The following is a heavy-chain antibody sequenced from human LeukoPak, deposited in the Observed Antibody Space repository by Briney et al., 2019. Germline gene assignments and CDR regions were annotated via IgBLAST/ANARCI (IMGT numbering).Heavy chain of an antibody. J-gene: IGHJ5*02. CDR1: GFTFSSYE. V-gene: IGHV3-23*01. CDR3: AKAPLAAAGTRFDP. D-gene: IGHD6-13*01. CDR2: ISSSGGTT. Sequence: GGSLRLSCAASGFTFSSYEMNWVRQAPGKGLEWVSYISSSGGTTYYADSVKGRFTIFRDNSKNTLYLQMNSLRAEDTAVYYCAKAPLAAAGTRFDPWGQGTLVTVSS.